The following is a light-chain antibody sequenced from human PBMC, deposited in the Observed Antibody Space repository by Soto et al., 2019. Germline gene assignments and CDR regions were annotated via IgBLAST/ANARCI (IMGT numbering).Light chain of an antibody. CDR3: QQRSNWPPT. CDR1: QSVSSY. CDR2: DAS. Sequence: EIVLTQSPATLSLSPGERATLSCRASQSVSSYLAWYQQKPGQAPRLLIYDASNRATGIPARFSGSGSGTDFTLTISSLEPEDFAVYYCQQRSNWPPTFGQVNKLEIK. V-gene: IGKV3-11*01. J-gene: IGKJ2*01.